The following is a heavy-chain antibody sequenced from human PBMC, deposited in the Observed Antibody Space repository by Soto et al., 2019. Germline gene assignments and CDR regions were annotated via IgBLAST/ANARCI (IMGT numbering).Heavy chain of an antibody. Sequence: SETLSLTCTVSGGSISSSSYYWGWIRQPPGKGLEWIGSIYYSGSTYYNPSLKSRVTISVDTSKNQFSLKLSSVTAADTAVYYCARGAYCSGGSCYSGLYYGMDVWGQGTTVTVSS. V-gene: IGHV4-39*01. D-gene: IGHD2-15*01. CDR1: GGSISSSSYY. J-gene: IGHJ6*02. CDR3: ARGAYCSGGSCYSGLYYGMDV. CDR2: IYYSGST.